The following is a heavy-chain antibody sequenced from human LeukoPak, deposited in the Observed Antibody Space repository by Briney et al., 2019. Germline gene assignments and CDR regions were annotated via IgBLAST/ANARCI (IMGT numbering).Heavy chain of an antibody. D-gene: IGHD2-21*02. V-gene: IGHV3-23*01. CDR2: INGNDGRT. CDR3: AKGVTPRYYYYYYMDV. J-gene: IGHJ6*03. Sequence: PGGSLRLFCTASGFTFSSYAMSWVRQAPGGGLEWVSAINGNDGRTYYADSVKGRFTVSRDNFKNTLYLQMDSLSAEDTAVYYCAKGVTPRYYYYYYMDVWGKGTTVTVSS. CDR1: GFTFSSYA.